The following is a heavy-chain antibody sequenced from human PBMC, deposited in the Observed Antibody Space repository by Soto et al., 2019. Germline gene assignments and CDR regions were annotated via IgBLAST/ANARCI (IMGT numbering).Heavy chain of an antibody. CDR3: ARDPVHFWSGYYSYFDY. D-gene: IGHD3-3*02. Sequence: HPGGSLRLSCAASGFTFSSYSMNWVRQAPGKGLEWVSYISSSSSTIYYADSVKGRFTISRDNAKNSLYLQMNSLRAEDTAVYYCARDPVHFWSGYYSYFDYWGQGTLVTVSS. J-gene: IGHJ4*02. CDR1: GFTFSSYS. CDR2: ISSSSSTI. V-gene: IGHV3-48*01.